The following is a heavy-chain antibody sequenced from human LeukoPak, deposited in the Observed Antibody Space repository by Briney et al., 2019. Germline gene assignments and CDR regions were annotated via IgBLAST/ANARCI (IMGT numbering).Heavy chain of an antibody. J-gene: IGHJ5*02. CDR2: IKQDGSEK. Sequence: QSGGSLRLSCAASGFTFSSYWMTRVRQAPGKGLEWVANIKQDGSEKYYVDSVKGRFTISRDNAKNSLYLQMNSLRAEDTAVYYCARDLVGYYGSGSAWGQGTLVTVSS. CDR1: GFTFSSYW. D-gene: IGHD3-10*01. V-gene: IGHV3-7*01. CDR3: ARDLVGYYGSGSA.